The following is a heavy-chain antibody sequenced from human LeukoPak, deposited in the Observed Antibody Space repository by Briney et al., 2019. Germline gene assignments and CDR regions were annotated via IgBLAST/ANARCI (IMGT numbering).Heavy chain of an antibody. V-gene: IGHV3-21*01. D-gene: IGHD2-21*02. CDR3: ASGDGYCGGDWYRSFDY. J-gene: IGHJ4*02. CDR2: ISGSSSYI. CDR1: GFPFSSYS. Sequence: VGSLRLSCTASGFPFSSYSMNWVRQAPGKGLEWVSSISGSSSYIYYADSVKGRFTISRDNAKNSLYLQMNSLRAEDTAVYYCASGDGYCGGDWYRSFDYWGQGTLLTLS.